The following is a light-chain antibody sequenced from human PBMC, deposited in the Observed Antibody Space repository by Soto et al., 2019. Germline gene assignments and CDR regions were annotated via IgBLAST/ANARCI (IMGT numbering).Light chain of an antibody. Sequence: EIVMTQSPATLSVSPVDTATLSCRASQSLGSDLAWYQQKPGQAPRLLIYGTSNRATGIPDRISGSRSGTEFTLTISSLQSEDFGVYYCQQFDEWPTFGQGTKVDI. CDR1: QSLGSD. CDR2: GTS. CDR3: QQFDEWPT. J-gene: IGKJ1*01. V-gene: IGKV3-15*01.